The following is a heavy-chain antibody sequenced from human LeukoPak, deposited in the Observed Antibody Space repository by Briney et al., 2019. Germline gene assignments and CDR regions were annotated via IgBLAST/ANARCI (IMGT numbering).Heavy chain of an antibody. D-gene: IGHD3-3*01. CDR2: IRYDGSNK. CDR3: AKDLYDFWSGYLEPLSLFDY. CDR1: GFTFSSYG. V-gene: IGHV3-30*02. Sequence: GGSLRLSCAASGFTFSSYGMHWVRQAPGKGLEWVAFIRYDGSNKYYADSVKGRFTISRDNSKNTLYLQMNRLRAEDTAVYYCAKDLYDFWSGYLEPLSLFDYWGQGTLVTVSS. J-gene: IGHJ4*02.